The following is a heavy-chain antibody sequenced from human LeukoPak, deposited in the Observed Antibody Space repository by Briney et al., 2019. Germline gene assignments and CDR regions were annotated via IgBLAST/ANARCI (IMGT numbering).Heavy chain of an antibody. D-gene: IGHD6-13*01. V-gene: IGHV1-18*01. CDR2: ISAYNGYT. CDR3: ARARTSRQELGHDAFDI. J-gene: IGHJ3*02. Sequence: GASVKVSCKASGYTFTSYGISWVRQSPGQGLECMGWISAYNGYTNSAQNLQGRVAMTTDTSTTTAYMHLRSLRSDDTAVYYCARARTSRQELGHDAFDIWGQGTMVTVSS. CDR1: GYTFTSYG.